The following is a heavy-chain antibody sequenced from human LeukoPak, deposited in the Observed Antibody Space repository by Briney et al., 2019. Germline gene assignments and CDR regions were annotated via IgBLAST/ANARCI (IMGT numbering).Heavy chain of an antibody. Sequence: SETLSLTCAVYGGSFSGYYWSWIRQPPGKGLEWIGEINHSGSANYNPSLKSRVTISVDTSKNQFSLNLSSVTAADTAVYYCARHMGLGYTYFYPYFDYWGQGTLVTVSS. CDR1: GGSFSGYY. CDR3: ARHMGLGYTYFYPYFDY. J-gene: IGHJ4*01. D-gene: IGHD1-1*01. V-gene: IGHV4-34*01. CDR2: INHSGSA.